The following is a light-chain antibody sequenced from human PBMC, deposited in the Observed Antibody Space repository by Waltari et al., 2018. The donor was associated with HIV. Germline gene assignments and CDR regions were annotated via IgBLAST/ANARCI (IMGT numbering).Light chain of an antibody. Sequence: SALTQPASVSGSPGQSITISCTGTNSDGGSYNLVSWYQQHPGKAPKLMIYEDSKRPSGISNRFSGSKSGNTASLTISGLQAEDEAEYFCCSYAGTITPYVFGIGTKVTVL. J-gene: IGLJ1*01. CDR2: EDS. CDR1: NSDGGSYNL. V-gene: IGLV2-23*01. CDR3: CSYAGTITPYV.